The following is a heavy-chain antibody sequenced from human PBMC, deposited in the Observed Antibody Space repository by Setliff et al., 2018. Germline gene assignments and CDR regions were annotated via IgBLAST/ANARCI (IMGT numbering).Heavy chain of an antibody. V-gene: IGHV2-5*02. D-gene: IGHD2-15*01. CDR3: AHRPGYCFTITCWNFDY. CDR2: IFWDDDK. Sequence: PTQTLTLTCTFSGFSLITSGVGVGWIRQPPGKALEWLAIIFWDDDKRYSPSLKNRLTITKDNLKRQVVLTITDVDPVDTAAYYCAHRPGYCFTITCWNFDYWGQGALVTVSS. J-gene: IGHJ4*02. CDR1: GFSLITSGVG.